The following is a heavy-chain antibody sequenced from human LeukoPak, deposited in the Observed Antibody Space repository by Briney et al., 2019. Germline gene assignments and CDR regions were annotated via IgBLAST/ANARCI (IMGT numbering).Heavy chain of an antibody. CDR3: ARRTDGGNQEGFDY. CDR2: IIPIFGTA. D-gene: IGHD4-23*01. J-gene: IGHJ4*02. Sequence: ASVKVSCKASGGTFSSYAISWVRQAPGQGLEWMGGIIPIFGTANYAQKFQGRVTITTDESTSTAYMELSSLRSEDTAVYYCARRTDGGNQEGFDYWGQGTLVTVSS. V-gene: IGHV1-69*05. CDR1: GGTFSSYA.